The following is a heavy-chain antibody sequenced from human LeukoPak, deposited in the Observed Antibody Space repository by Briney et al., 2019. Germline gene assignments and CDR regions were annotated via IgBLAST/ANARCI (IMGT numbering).Heavy chain of an antibody. CDR3: ARPIAVAGNYYFDY. CDR1: GFTFSSYS. Sequence: GGSLRLSCAASGFTFSSYSMNWVRQAPGKGLEWVSFIRSSSSYIYYADSVKGRFTISRDNSKNTLYLQMGSLKAEDMAVYYCARPIAVAGNYYFDYWGQGTLVTVSS. CDR2: IRSSSSYI. V-gene: IGHV3-21*01. J-gene: IGHJ4*02. D-gene: IGHD6-19*01.